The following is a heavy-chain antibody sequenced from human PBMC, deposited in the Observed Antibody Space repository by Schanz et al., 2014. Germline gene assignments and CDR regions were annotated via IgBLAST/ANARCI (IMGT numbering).Heavy chain of an antibody. CDR1: GFSVSSNF. CDR2: IYSGGDT. Sequence: EVQLVESGGGLVQPGGSLRLSCAASGFSVSSNFMTWVRQAPGKGLEWVSLIYSGGDTNYAGSVKGRFTISRDGSKNTLYLQMNSLRAEDTAVYYCARVKMLRGVIDALNAMDVWGQGTTVTVSS. CDR3: ARVKMLRGVIDALNAMDV. V-gene: IGHV3-66*01. D-gene: IGHD3-10*01. J-gene: IGHJ6*02.